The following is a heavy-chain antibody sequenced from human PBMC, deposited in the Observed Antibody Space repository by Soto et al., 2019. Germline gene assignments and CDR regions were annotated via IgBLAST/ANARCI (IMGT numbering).Heavy chain of an antibody. J-gene: IGHJ5*02. D-gene: IGHD6-13*01. Sequence: DSVKVSCKASGGTFSSYTISWVRQAPGQGLEWMGWINAGNGNTKYSQNFQGRVTFTKDTSASTAFMELSSLRSDDTAVFYCAKAISTSGTGNWFDPRAQGALVTVSS. V-gene: IGHV1-3*01. CDR3: AKAISTSGTGNWFDP. CDR1: GGTFSSYT. CDR2: INAGNGNT.